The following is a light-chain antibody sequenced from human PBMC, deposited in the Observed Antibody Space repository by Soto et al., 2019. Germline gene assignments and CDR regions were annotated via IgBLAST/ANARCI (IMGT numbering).Light chain of an antibody. CDR2: GAS. CDR1: QSVSSGY. V-gene: IGKV3-20*01. Sequence: EIVLTQSPGTLSLSPGDGATLSCRASQSVSSGYLAWYQQKPGQAPRLLIYGASRRAKGIPDRFSGSGSGTDFTLSLSRLEPEDFAVYWCQHYGNSPTFGQGTKVHIK. J-gene: IGKJ1*01. CDR3: QHYGNSPT.